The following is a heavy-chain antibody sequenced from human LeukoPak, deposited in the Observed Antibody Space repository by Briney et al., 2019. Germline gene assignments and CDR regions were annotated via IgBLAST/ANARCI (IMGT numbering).Heavy chain of an antibody. Sequence: SVKVSCKASGGTFISYAISWVRQAPGQGLEWMGRIIPIFGIANYAQKFQGRVTITADKSTSTAYMELSSLRSEDTAVYYCARVLEYSSSYWFDPWGQGTLVAVSS. V-gene: IGHV1-69*04. D-gene: IGHD6-6*01. CDR2: IIPIFGIA. CDR1: GGTFISYA. J-gene: IGHJ5*02. CDR3: ARVLEYSSSYWFDP.